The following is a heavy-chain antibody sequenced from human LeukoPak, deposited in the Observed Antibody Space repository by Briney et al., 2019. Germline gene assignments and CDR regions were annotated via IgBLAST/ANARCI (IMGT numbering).Heavy chain of an antibody. Sequence: PGGSLRLSCAAFGFSFSYYAMHWVRQAPGKGLEWVAVISYDGNNKYHADSVKGRFTISSYNSKNTLYLQMNDLRNEDTAVYYAARGRYYYGSGSPTDFEYWGQGTLVTVSS. CDR3: ARGRYYYGSGSPTDFEY. V-gene: IGHV3-30-3*01. CDR1: GFSFSYYA. CDR2: ISYDGNNK. D-gene: IGHD3-10*01. J-gene: IGHJ4*02.